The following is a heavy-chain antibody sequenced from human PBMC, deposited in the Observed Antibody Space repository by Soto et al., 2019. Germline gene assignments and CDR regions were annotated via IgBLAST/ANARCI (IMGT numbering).Heavy chain of an antibody. CDR2: IGSRGDST. V-gene: IGHV3-23*01. CDR3: AKDLIYVYNSGRPFDS. D-gene: IGHD6-19*01. Sequence: EVQLLESGGGLVQPGGSLRLSCAASGFTFSSFAMSWVRQAPGKGLEWVSAIGSRGDSTYYADSVKGRFTISRDNSKNTLYLQMNSLGAEDTAVYYCAKDLIYVYNSGRPFDSWGQGTLVTVSS. CDR1: GFTFSSFA. J-gene: IGHJ4*02.